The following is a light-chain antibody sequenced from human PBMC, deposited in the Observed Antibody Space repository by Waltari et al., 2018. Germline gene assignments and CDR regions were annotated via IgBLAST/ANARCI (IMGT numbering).Light chain of an antibody. CDR3: QTGGHGTWV. J-gene: IGLJ3*02. CDR1: SGHSNNI. V-gene: IGLV4-69*01. Sequence: QLVVTQSSSASASLGASVKLTCTLDSGHSNNIIAWLQQQPEKGTRYLMKINSDGSHSKGDEIPDRFSGSSSGAERYLTISNLQSEDEGDYYCQTGGHGTWVFGGGTKLTVL. CDR2: INSDGSH.